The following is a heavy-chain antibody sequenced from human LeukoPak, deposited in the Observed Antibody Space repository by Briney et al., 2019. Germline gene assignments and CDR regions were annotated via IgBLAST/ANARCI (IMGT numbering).Heavy chain of an antibody. V-gene: IGHV3-30*04. CDR2: ISYDGSNK. Sequence: GRSLRLSCAASGFTFSSYAMHWVRQAPGKGLEWVAVISYDGSNKYYADSVKGRFTISRDNSKNTLYLQMNSLRAEDTAVYYCARDHRNYYYGMDVLGQGTTVTVSS. CDR1: GFTFSSYA. J-gene: IGHJ6*02. CDR3: ARDHRNYYYGMDV.